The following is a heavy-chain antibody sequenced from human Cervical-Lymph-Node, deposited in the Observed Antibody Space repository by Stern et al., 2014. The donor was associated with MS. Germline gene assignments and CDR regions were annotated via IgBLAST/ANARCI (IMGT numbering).Heavy chain of an antibody. CDR3: AKDLLGDSSGYYYYIDY. CDR2: ISGSDGRI. CDR1: GFTFSSSA. Sequence: VQLVESGGGLVQPGGSLRLSCAASGFTFSSSAMSWVRQAPGKGLEWVSGISGSDGRIYYADSVKGRFTMSRDSSKSTLYLQMNSLRAEDTAVYYCAKDLLGDSSGYYYYIDYWGQGTLVTVSS. D-gene: IGHD3-22*01. V-gene: IGHV3-23*04. J-gene: IGHJ4*02.